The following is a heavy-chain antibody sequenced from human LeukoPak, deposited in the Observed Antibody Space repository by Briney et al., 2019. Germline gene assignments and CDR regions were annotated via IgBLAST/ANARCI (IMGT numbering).Heavy chain of an antibody. D-gene: IGHD2-2*01. CDR3: ARPYCSSTSCYEYSLGY. CDR1: GYTFTSYY. Sequence: EAPVKVSCKASGYTFTSYYMHWVRQAPGQGLEWMGIINPSGGSTSYAQKFQGRVTMTRDTSTSTVYMELSSLRSEDTAVYYCARPYCSSTSCYEYSLGYWGQGTLVTVSS. J-gene: IGHJ4*02. V-gene: IGHV1-46*01. CDR2: INPSGGST.